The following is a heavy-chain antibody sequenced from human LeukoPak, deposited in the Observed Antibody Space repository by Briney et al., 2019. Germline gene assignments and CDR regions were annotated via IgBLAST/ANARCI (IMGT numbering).Heavy chain of an antibody. CDR1: GYTFTSYD. Sequence: ASVKVSCKASGYTFTSYDINWVRHATGQRLEWMGWMNPNSGNTGYAQKFQGRVTMTRNTSISTAYMELSSLRSEDTAAYYCARSGPTKYDFWSGYYSFNFDYWRQGTLVTVSS. CDR3: ARSGPTKYDFWSGYYSFNFDY. J-gene: IGHJ4*02. CDR2: MNPNSGNT. D-gene: IGHD3-3*01. V-gene: IGHV1-8*01.